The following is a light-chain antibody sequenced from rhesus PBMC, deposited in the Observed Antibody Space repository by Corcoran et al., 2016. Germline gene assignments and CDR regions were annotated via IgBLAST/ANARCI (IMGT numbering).Light chain of an antibody. J-gene: IGKJ3*01. Sequence: EIVMTQSPATLSLSPGETATISCRTSQSVSSYLAWYQQKPGPAPRLLIYGASSRATGIPERFSGSGSVTDFTLTISSLEPSYFAVYYCQETSNLFTFGPGTKLDIK. CDR1: QSVSSY. CDR3: QETSNLFT. V-gene: IGKV3-31*01. CDR2: GAS.